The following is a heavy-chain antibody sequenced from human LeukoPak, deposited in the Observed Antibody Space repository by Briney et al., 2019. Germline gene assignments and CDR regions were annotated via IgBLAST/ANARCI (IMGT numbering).Heavy chain of an antibody. CDR3: ARASYYYDSSGYYFDY. Sequence: PSETLSLTCAVYGGSFSGYYWSWIRQPPGKGLEWIGEINHSGSTNYNPSLKSRVTISVDTSKNQFSLKLSSVTAADTAVYYCARASYYYDSSGYYFDYWGQGTLVTVSS. CDR1: GGSFSGYY. CDR2: INHSGST. J-gene: IGHJ4*02. V-gene: IGHV4-34*01. D-gene: IGHD3-22*01.